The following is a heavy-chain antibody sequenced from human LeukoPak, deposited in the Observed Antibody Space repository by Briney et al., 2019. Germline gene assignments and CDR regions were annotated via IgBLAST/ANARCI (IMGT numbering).Heavy chain of an antibody. V-gene: IGHV1-69*04. Sequence: SVKVSCKASGGTFSSYAISWVRQAPGQGLEWMGRIIPILGIANYAQKFQGRVTITADKSTSTAYMELSSLRSEDTAVYYCARDIRLQPFDYWGQGTLVTVSS. CDR1: GGTFSSYA. J-gene: IGHJ4*02. CDR2: IIPILGIA. D-gene: IGHD5-24*01. CDR3: ARDIRLQPFDY.